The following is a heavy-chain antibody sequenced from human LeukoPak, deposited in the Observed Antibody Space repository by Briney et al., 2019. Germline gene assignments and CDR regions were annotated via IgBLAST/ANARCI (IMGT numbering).Heavy chain of an antibody. CDR3: ARVGVGATTNWFDP. V-gene: IGHV4-61*02. D-gene: IGHD1-26*01. CDR2: IYTSGST. Sequence: PSETLSLTCTVSGGSISSGSYYWGWIRQPAGKGLEWIGRIYTSGSTNYNPSLKSRVTISVDTSKNQFSLKLSSVTAADTAVYYCARVGVGATTNWFDPWGQGTLVTVSS. CDR1: GGSISSGSYY. J-gene: IGHJ5*02.